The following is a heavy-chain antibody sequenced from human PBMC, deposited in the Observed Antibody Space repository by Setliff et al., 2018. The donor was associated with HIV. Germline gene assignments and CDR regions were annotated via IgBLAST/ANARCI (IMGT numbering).Heavy chain of an antibody. CDR1: GGSISTSRYY. V-gene: IGHV4-39*01. Sequence: ETLSLTCTVSGGSISTSRYYWGWIRQPPGKGLEWIGSINYRGNTYYNPSLKSRAAISVDTSKNQISLKLGSVTAADTAGYYCASLDGSESPYIYYYYMDVWGKGTAVTVSS. CDR2: INYRGNT. D-gene: IGHD3-10*01. J-gene: IGHJ6*03. CDR3: ASLDGSESPYIYYYYMDV.